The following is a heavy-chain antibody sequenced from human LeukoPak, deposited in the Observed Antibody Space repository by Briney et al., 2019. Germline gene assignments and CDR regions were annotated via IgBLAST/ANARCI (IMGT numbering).Heavy chain of an antibody. J-gene: IGHJ3*02. CDR1: GGSISSSSYY. CDR3: ARPGVGATLVDAFDI. D-gene: IGHD1-26*01. Sequence: SETLSLTCTVSGGSISSSSYYWGWIRQPPGNGLEWIGSIYYSGSTYYNPSLKSRVTISVDTSKNQFSLKLSSVTAADTAVYYCARPGVGATLVDAFDIWGQGTMVTVSS. V-gene: IGHV4-39*01. CDR2: IYYSGST.